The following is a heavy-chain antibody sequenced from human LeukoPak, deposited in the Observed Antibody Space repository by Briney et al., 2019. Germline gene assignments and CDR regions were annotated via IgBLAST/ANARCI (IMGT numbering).Heavy chain of an antibody. J-gene: IGHJ5*02. CDR2: INPNSGGT. V-gene: IGHV1-2*02. Sequence: GESLKISCQGSGYSFTNYWIGWVRQAPGQGLEWMGWINPNSGGTNYAQKFQGRVTMTRDTSISTAYMELSRLRSDDTAVYYCARVGRNYYDSSGYHNWFDPWGQGTLVTVSS. D-gene: IGHD3-22*01. CDR1: GYSFTNYW. CDR3: ARVGRNYYDSSGYHNWFDP.